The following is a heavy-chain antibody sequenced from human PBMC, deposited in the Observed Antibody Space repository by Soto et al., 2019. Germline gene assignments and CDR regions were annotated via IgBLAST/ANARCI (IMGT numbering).Heavy chain of an antibody. CDR1: GGSISSYY. CDR2: IYTSGST. D-gene: IGHD3-22*01. CDR3: ARDGSAGVTMIVVDDDAFDI. Sequence: SETLSLTCTVSGGSISSYYWSWIRQPAGKGLEWIGRIYTSGSTNYNPSLKSRVTMSVDTSKNQFSLELSSVTAADTAVYYCARDGSAGVTMIVVDDDAFDIWGQGTMVTVSS. V-gene: IGHV4-4*07. J-gene: IGHJ3*02.